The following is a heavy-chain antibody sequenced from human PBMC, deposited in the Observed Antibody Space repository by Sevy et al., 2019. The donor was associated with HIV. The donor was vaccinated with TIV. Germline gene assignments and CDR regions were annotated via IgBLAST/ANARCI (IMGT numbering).Heavy chain of an antibody. Sequence: GGSLRLSCVASEFRLSNYAMNWVRQAPGKGLEWVSGISGSGGSSYYADSVKGRFTISRDNSKNTLYLQMNSLRAEDTAMYYCAKGLYYDNSLFDYWGQGILVTVSS. CDR2: ISGSGGSS. V-gene: IGHV3-23*01. J-gene: IGHJ4*02. CDR1: EFRLSNYA. CDR3: AKGLYYDNSLFDY. D-gene: IGHD3-22*01.